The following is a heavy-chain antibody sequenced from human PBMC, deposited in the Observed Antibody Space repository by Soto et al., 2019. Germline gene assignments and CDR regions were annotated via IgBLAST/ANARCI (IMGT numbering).Heavy chain of an antibody. V-gene: IGHV3-23*01. CDR2: ISGSGGST. D-gene: IGHD3-22*01. J-gene: IGHJ6*02. CDR3: AKAHSSGYYYYYYGMDV. Sequence: LRLSCAASGFTFSSYAMSWVRQAPGKGLEWVSAISGSGGSTYYADSVKGRFTISRDNSKNTLYLQMNSLRAEDTAVYYCAKAHSSGYYYYYYGMDVWGQGTTVTVSS. CDR1: GFTFSSYA.